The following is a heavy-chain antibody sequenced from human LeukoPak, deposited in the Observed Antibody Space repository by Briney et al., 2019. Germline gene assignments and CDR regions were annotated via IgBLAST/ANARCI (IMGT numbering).Heavy chain of an antibody. J-gene: IGHJ6*03. V-gene: IGHV3-53*01. D-gene: IGHD4-23*01. CDR2: IYSGGNT. Sequence: PGGSLRLSCAASGFTVSSNYMSWVRQAPGKGLEWVSVIYSGGNTYYADSVKGRFTISRDNSKNTLYLQMNSLRAEDTAVYYCASTVVTYYYYYMDVWGKGTTVTVSS. CDR3: ASTVVTYYYYYMDV. CDR1: GFTVSSNY.